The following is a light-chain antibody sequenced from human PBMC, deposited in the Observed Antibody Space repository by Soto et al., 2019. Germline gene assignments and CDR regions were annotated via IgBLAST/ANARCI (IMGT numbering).Light chain of an antibody. Sequence: IVMTQSPATLSVSPGETATLSCRASQSVSYNLAWYQQKPGQGPRLLIYGAFTRATGIPARFSGSGSGTEFTLAISSLQAEYFAVYYCQQYKNWPALTFGGGIKAEIK. CDR3: QQYKNWPALT. CDR2: GAF. J-gene: IGKJ4*01. V-gene: IGKV3-15*01. CDR1: QSVSYN.